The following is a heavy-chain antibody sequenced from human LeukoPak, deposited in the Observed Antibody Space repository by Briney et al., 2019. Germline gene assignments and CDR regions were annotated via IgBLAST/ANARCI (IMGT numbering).Heavy chain of an antibody. J-gene: IGHJ4*02. D-gene: IGHD3-9*01. CDR2: MVPKYGNT. Sequence: ASVKVSCKASGYSFSTFDVNLVRQATGQGLEWMGWMVPKYGNTGYAQKFQVRVSMTSDTSISTAYMELSSLRSEDTAVYYCARAPGTTDILTGYYCWGQGTLVTVSS. V-gene: IGHV1-8*01. CDR1: GYSFSTFD. CDR3: ARAPGTTDILTGYYC.